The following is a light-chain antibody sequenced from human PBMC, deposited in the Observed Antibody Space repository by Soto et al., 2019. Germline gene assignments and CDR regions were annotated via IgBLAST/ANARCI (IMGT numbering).Light chain of an antibody. Sequence: QSALTQPASVSGSPGQSITISCTGTSSDVGGYNYVSWYQQHPGKAPKLMIYEVSKWPSGVSDRFSGSMSGNTASLTISGLQAEDEADYYCSSYTSNSTHYVFGTGTKVTVL. CDR2: EVS. V-gene: IGLV2-14*01. CDR1: SSDVGGYNY. J-gene: IGLJ1*01. CDR3: SSYTSNSTHYV.